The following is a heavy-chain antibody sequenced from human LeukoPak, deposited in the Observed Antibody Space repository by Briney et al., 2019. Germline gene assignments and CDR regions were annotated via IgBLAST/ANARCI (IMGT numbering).Heavy chain of an antibody. CDR1: GFTFSSYW. J-gene: IGHJ4*02. Sequence: GGSLRLSCAASGFTFSSYWMHWVRQAPGKGLEWVSYISSSGSTIYYADSVKGRFTISRDNAKNPLYLQMNSLRAEDTAVYYCARIAHSSSWYHPLYYFDYWGQGTLVTVSS. D-gene: IGHD6-13*01. CDR2: ISSSGSTI. V-gene: IGHV3-48*04. CDR3: ARIAHSSSWYHPLYYFDY.